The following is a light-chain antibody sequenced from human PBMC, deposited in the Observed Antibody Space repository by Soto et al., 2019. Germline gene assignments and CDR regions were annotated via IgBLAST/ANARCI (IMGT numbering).Light chain of an antibody. CDR2: DAS. CDR1: QTVRNNY. V-gene: IGKV3-20*01. CDR3: QQYNMWPPIT. Sequence: EFVLTQSPGTLSLSPGERATLSCRASQTVRNNYLAWYQQKPGQAPRLLIYDASSRATGIPDRFSGGGSGTDFTLTISRLEPEDFAVYYCQQYNMWPPITFGQGTRLEIK. J-gene: IGKJ5*01.